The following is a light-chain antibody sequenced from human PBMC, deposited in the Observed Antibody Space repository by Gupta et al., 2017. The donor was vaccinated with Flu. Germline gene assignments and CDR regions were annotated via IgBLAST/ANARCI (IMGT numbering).Light chain of an antibody. CDR2: STR. J-gene: IGLJ2*01. CDR3: ASWDDSLNGVI. V-gene: IGLV1-44*01. CDR1: NSNIGSNT. Sequence: QSVLTQPPSASGTPGQRVTISCSGSNSNIGSNTVHWYQQLPGTAPKLVIYSTRQRPSGVPDRFSDSKSGTSASLAISGLQSEDEADYYCASWDDSLNGVIFGGGTKLTVL.